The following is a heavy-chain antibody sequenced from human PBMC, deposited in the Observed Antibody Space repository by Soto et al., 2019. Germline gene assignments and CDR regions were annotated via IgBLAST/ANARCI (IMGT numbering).Heavy chain of an antibody. CDR3: ARYCSSTSCPYYYYGMEV. CDR1: GGSISSGDYY. CDR2: IYYSGST. Sequence: SETLSLTCIVSGGSISSGDYYWSWIRQPPGKGLEWIGYIYYSGSTYYNPSLKSRVTISVDTSKNQFSLKLSSVTAADTAVYYCARYCSSTSCPYYYYGMEVWGPGTTVTDSS. D-gene: IGHD2-2*01. V-gene: IGHV4-30-4*01. J-gene: IGHJ6*02.